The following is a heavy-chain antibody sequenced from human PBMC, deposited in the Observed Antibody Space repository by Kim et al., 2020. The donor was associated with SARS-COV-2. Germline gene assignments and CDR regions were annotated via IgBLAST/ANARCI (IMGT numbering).Heavy chain of an antibody. J-gene: IGHJ6*02. Sequence: ASVKVSCKSSGYTFTGYYMHWVRQAPGQGLEWMGWINPNSGGTNYAQKFQGRVTMTRDTSISTAYMELSRLRSDDTAVYYCAGTSYYDILTGYSNGMDVWGQGTTVTVSS. CDR2: INPNSGGT. CDR3: AGTSYYDILTGYSNGMDV. V-gene: IGHV1-2*02. CDR1: GYTFTGYY. D-gene: IGHD3-9*01.